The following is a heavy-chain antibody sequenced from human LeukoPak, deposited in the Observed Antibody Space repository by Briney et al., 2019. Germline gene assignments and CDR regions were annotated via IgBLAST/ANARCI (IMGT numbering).Heavy chain of an antibody. J-gene: IGHJ4*02. CDR2: IKQDGSEK. V-gene: IGHV3-7*01. CDR3: ARHPYAVLDY. Sequence: GGSLRLSCVVSGFSFNTYWMTWVRQAPGKGLEWVANIKQDGSEKYYVDSVKGRFAISRDNAKNSLYLQMNSLRADDTAVYYCARHPYAVLDYWGQGTLVTVSS. D-gene: IGHD4-17*01. CDR1: GFSFNTYW.